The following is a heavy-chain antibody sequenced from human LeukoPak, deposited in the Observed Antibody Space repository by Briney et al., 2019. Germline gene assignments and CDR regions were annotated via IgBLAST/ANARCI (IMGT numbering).Heavy chain of an antibody. J-gene: IGHJ5*02. D-gene: IGHD2-15*01. CDR3: ARGAYCSGGSCYRNWFDP. V-gene: IGHV4-4*02. CDR1: GGSISSSNW. CDR2: IYHSGST. Sequence: SETLSLTCAVSGGSISSSNWWSWVRQPPGKGLEWIGEIYHSGSTNYNPSLKSRVTISVDTSKNQFSLKLSSVTAADTAVYYCARGAYCSGGSCYRNWFDPWGQGTLVTVSS.